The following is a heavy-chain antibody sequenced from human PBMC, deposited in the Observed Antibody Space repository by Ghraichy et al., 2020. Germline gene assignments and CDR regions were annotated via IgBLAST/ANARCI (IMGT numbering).Heavy chain of an antibody. J-gene: IGHJ4*02. CDR1: GGSISSHNW. Sequence: SETLSLTCAVSGGSISSHNWWSWVRQPPGKGLEWIGEIYHSGSTNYNPSLKSRVTISVDKSNNQFSLKLSSVTAADTAVYYCARRIGCSSSTCYTIDYWGQGTLVTVSS. CDR3: ARRIGCSSSTCYTIDY. CDR2: IYHSGST. D-gene: IGHD2-2*02. V-gene: IGHV4-4*02.